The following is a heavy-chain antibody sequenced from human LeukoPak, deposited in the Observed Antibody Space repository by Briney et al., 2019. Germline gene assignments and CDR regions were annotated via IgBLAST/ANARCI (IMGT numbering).Heavy chain of an antibody. V-gene: IGHV3-30*02. CDR3: AKANWNWADAFDI. CDR1: GFTFSSYG. D-gene: IGHD1-7*01. CDR2: IRYDGSNK. Sequence: GGSLRLSCAASGFTFSSYGMHWVRQAPGKGLEWVAFIRYDGSNKYCADSVKGRFTISRDNSKNTLYLQMNSLRAEDTAVYYCAKANWNWADAFDIWGQWTMVTVSS. J-gene: IGHJ3*02.